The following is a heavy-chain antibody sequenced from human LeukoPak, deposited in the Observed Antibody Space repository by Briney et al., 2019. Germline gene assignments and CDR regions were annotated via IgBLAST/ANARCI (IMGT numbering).Heavy chain of an antibody. V-gene: IGHV4-34*01. CDR1: GESFSDYY. J-gene: IGHJ4*02. CDR2: INHTGST. Sequence: SETLSLTCGFYGESFSDYYWGWIRQPPGKGLVWIGEINHTGSTNYNPSLKSRVTISVDTSRNQFSLRLTSVTAADTAVYYCARGRSLHYFDYWGQGTLVTVSS. CDR3: ARGRSLHYFDY.